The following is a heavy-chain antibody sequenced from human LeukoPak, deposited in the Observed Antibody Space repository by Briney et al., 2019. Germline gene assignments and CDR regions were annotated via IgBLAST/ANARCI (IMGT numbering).Heavy chain of an antibody. V-gene: IGHV3-23*01. CDR2: INDGVGRA. D-gene: IGHD2-2*01. J-gene: IGHJ4*02. CDR3: AKEDCSSTSCYLDY. CDR1: GFTFSNYA. Sequence: GGSLRLSCSASGFTFSNYAMSWVRQAAGKGLEWVSAINDGVGRAFYADAVRGRFTISRDNSQNTLYLQMNSLRAEDTAVFYCAKEDCSSTSCYLDYWGQGTLVTVSA.